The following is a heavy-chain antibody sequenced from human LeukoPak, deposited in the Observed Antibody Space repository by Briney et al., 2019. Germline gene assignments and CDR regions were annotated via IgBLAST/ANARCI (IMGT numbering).Heavy chain of an antibody. CDR2: INQDGGEK. CDR1: GFTFNNYW. CDR3: ARDRGYSTFDY. D-gene: IGHD3-22*01. V-gene: IGHV3-7*01. J-gene: IGHJ4*02. Sequence: GGSLRLSCAASGFTFNNYWMSWVRQAPGKGLEWVANINQDGGEKNYVDSVKGRFTISRDNAKNSLYLQMNSLRAEDTAVYSCARDRGYSTFDYWGRGTLVTVSS.